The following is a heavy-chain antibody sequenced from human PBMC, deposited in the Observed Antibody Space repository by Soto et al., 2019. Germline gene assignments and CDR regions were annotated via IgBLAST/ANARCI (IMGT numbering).Heavy chain of an antibody. V-gene: IGHV4-39*01. CDR1: GGSIANNNYF. Sequence: ETLSLTCPVSGGSIANNNYFWGWVRQPPGKGLEWIGSAAYSGGTYKNPSLKSRATVSVDTSKNQFSLKLTSVTAADTAVYYRAKVVVGATSHSDFDSWGQGTLVTVSS. D-gene: IGHD2-15*01. CDR2: AAYSGGT. J-gene: IGHJ4*02. CDR3: AKVVVGATSHSDFDS.